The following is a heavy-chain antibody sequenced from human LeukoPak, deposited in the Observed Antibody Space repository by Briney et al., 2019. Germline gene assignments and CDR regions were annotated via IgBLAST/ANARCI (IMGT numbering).Heavy chain of an antibody. CDR1: RYTFTNYG. J-gene: IGHJ4*02. CDR3: ARDLAAAETFDY. D-gene: IGHD6-13*01. Sequence: EASVKVSCKASRYTFTNYGFTWVRQAPGQGLEWMGWITSYNGNTKYAQKLQGRVTMTADTSTSTAYMELRSLRSDDTAVYYCARDLAAAETFDYWGQGTPVTVSS. V-gene: IGHV1-18*01. CDR2: ITSYNGNT.